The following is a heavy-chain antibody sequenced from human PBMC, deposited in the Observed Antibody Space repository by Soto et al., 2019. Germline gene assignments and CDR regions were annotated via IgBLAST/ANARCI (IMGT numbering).Heavy chain of an antibody. J-gene: IGHJ4*02. D-gene: IGHD1-1*01. V-gene: IGHV1-69*13. CDR2: IIPIFGTA. CDR1: GGTFSSYA. CDR3: ASVHTTGSFYFDY. Sequence: SVKVSCKASGGTFSSYAISWVRQAPGQGLEWMGGIIPIFGTANYAQKFQGRVTITADESTSTAYMELSSLRSEDTAVYYCASVHTTGSFYFDYWGQGTLVTVSS.